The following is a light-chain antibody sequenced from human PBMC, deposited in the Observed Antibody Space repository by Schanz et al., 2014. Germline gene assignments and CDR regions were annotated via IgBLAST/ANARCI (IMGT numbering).Light chain of an antibody. CDR3: AAWDDSLSVL. CDR1: SSNIGSNY. V-gene: IGLV1-47*01. J-gene: IGLJ2*01. CDR2: KND. Sequence: QSVLTQPPSASGTPGQRVIISCSGTSSNIGSNYVYWYQQLSGTAPKLLIYKNDQRPSGVPDRFSGSKSGTSASLAISGLRYEDEAEYFCAAWDDSLSVLFGGGTMLTVL.